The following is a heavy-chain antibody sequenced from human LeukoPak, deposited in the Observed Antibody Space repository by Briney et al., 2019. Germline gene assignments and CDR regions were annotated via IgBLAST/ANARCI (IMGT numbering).Heavy chain of an antibody. V-gene: IGHV4-59*12. CDR1: GGSISSYY. D-gene: IGHD2-2*01. CDR2: IYYSGST. Sequence: SETLSLTCTVSGGSISSYYWSWIRQPPGKGLEWIGYIYYSGSTNYSPSLKSRVTISVDTSKNQFSLKLSSVTAADTAVYYCARDGGYCSSTSCFYVWGKGTTVTVSS. J-gene: IGHJ6*04. CDR3: ARDGGYCSSTSCFYV.